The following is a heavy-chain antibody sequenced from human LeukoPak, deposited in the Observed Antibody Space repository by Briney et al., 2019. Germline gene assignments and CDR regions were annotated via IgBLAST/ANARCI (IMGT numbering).Heavy chain of an antibody. CDR1: GFTFSSYD. V-gene: IGHV3-33*01. Sequence: PGGTLRLSCAASGFTFSSYDMHWVRQAPGKGLEWVAVLWYDGNNRYYADSVKGRFTISRDNSKNTLYLQMNSLRAEDTAVYYCARESAAGTCDYWGQGTLVTASS. CDR2: LWYDGNNR. D-gene: IGHD6-13*01. CDR3: ARESAAGTCDY. J-gene: IGHJ4*02.